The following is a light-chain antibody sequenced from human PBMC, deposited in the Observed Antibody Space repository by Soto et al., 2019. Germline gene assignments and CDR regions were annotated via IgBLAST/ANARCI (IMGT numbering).Light chain of an antibody. CDR1: QSVSSS. CDR2: EAS. CDR3: QQRSNWPLT. Sequence: EIVLTQSPATLSLSPGERATLSCRASQSVSSSLAWYQQKPGQVPRLLIYEASNRATGIPARFSGSGSGTDFTLTISSLEPEDFAVYYCQQRSNWPLTFGGGTKVEIK. J-gene: IGKJ4*01. V-gene: IGKV3-11*01.